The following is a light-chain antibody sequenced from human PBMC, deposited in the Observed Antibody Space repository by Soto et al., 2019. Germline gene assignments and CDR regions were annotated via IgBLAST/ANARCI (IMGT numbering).Light chain of an antibody. CDR1: QSVSSY. CDR2: DAS. J-gene: IGKJ5*01. V-gene: IGKV3-11*01. Sequence: EIVLTQSPATLSLSPGERATLSCRASQSVSSYLAWYQQKPGQAPRLLIYDASNRATGIQARFSGSGSGTDFTLTISSLEPEDFAVYYCQQSSNWPPITFGQGTRREIK. CDR3: QQSSNWPPIT.